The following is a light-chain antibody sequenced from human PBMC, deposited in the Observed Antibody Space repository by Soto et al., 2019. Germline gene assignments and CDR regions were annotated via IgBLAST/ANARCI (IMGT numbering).Light chain of an antibody. CDR1: TSDVGGSNF. Sequence: QSALTQPASVSGTPGQSITISCTGTTSDVGGSNFVSWYQRHPGKSPKLLIYDVSNRPSGVSDRFSGSKSGNTASLTISGLQAEDEADYSCSSETSSSAYVVLGGGTKVTGL. CDR3: SSETSSSAYVV. V-gene: IGLV2-14*01. J-gene: IGLJ2*01. CDR2: DVS.